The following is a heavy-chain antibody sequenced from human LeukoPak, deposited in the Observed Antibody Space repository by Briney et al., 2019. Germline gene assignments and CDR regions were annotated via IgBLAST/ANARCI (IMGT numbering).Heavy chain of an antibody. CDR1: GYTFTSYA. CDR2: INAGNGNT. J-gene: IGHJ3*02. D-gene: IGHD3-9*01. Sequence: ASVKVSCKASGYTFTSYAMHWVRQAPEQRLEWMGWINAGNGNTKYSQKFQGRVTITRDTSASTAYMELSSLRSEDTAVYYCAAGILTGSDAFDIWGQGTMVTVSS. V-gene: IGHV1-3*01. CDR3: AAGILTGSDAFDI.